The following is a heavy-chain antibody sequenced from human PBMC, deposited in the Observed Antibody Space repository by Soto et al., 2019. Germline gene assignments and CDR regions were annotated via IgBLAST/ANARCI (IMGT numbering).Heavy chain of an antibody. CDR2: IYSGGST. J-gene: IGHJ4*02. CDR1: GFTVSSNY. V-gene: IGHV3-53*04. CDR3: ARVFRGVSDY. Sequence: EVQLVESGGGLVQPGGSLRLSCAASGFTVSSNYMSWVRQAPGKGLEWVSVIYSGGSTYYADSVKGRFTISRHNSKNTLYLQMNRLRAEDTAVYYCARVFRGVSDYWGQGTLVTVSS. D-gene: IGHD3-10*01.